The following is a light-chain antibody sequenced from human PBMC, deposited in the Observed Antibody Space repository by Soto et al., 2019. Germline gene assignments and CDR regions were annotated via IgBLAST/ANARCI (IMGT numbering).Light chain of an antibody. V-gene: IGLV2-8*01. CDR3: SSYEGSNSYV. CDR2: EVS. Sequence: QSALTQPPSASGSPGQAVTISCTGTSSDVGGYNYVSWYQQHPGKVPKLMIYEVSKRPSGVPDRFSGSKSGNTASLTVSGLQAEDEADYYCSSYEGSNSYVFGTGTKVTV. CDR1: SSDVGGYNY. J-gene: IGLJ1*01.